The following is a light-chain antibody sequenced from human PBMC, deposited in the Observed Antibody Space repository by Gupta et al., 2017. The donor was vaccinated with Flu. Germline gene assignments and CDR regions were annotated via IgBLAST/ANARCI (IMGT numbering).Light chain of an antibody. J-gene: IGKJ1*01. Sequence: SLSASVGDRVTTTCRASQSISSYLNWYQQKPGKAPKLLISAASRLQSGVPSRFSGSGSGTDFTLTITLLQPEDVATFYCQQTDSTPWTFGQGTKVEI. CDR1: QSISSY. CDR2: AAS. CDR3: QQTDSTPWT. V-gene: IGKV1-39*01.